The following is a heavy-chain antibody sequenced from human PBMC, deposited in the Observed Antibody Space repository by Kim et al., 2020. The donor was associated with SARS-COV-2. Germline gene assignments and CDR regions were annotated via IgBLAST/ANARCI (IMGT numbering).Heavy chain of an antibody. V-gene: IGHV7-4-1*02. J-gene: IGHJ4*02. Sequence: ASVKVSCKASGYTFIHYAMNWVRQAPGQGLEWMGWINPNTGNPTYAQGFTGRFVFSVDTSVTTAFLQINNLEAEDTAVYYCASDFAPGTFFWGQGTLVTVSS. CDR2: INPNTGNP. CDR1: GYTFIHYA. CDR3: ASDFAPGTFF. D-gene: IGHD1-1*01.